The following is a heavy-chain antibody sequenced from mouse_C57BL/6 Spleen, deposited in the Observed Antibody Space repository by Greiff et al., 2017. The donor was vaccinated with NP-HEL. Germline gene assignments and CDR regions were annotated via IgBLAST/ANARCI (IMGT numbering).Heavy chain of an antibody. CDR1: GFTFSSYG. J-gene: IGHJ2*01. Sequence: EVQGVESGGDLVKPGGSLKLSCAASGFTFSSYGMSWVRQTPDKRLEWVATISSGGSYTYYPDSVKGRFTISRDNAKNTLYLQMSSLKSEDTAMYYFARRDTTAYYFDYWGQGTTLTVSS. V-gene: IGHV5-6*01. CDR2: ISSGGSYT. D-gene: IGHD1-2*01. CDR3: ARRDTTAYYFDY.